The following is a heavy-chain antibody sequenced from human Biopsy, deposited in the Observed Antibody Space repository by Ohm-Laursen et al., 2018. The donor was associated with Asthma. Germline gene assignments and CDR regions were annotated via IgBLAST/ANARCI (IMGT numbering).Heavy chain of an antibody. J-gene: IGHJ4*02. Sequence: SLRLSCSASGLTFSGYPMHWVRQTPEKGLEWVGRIRSKANNQTTAYAAAVEGRFSISRDDSKGTAFLHMNRLKTDDTAVYFCTTGVIAAGDTNLDYWGRGILVTVSS. CDR2: IRSKANNQTT. CDR1: GLTFSGYP. V-gene: IGHV3-73*01. D-gene: IGHD3-16*02. CDR3: TTGVIAAGDTNLDY.